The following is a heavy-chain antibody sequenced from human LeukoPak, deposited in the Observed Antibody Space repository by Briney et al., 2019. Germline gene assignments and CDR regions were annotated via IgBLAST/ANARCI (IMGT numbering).Heavy chain of an antibody. J-gene: IGHJ4*02. Sequence: PGGSLRLSCAASGFTFSNAWMNWVRQAPGKGLEWVGRVKSKTDGETTDYAAPVKDRFTISRDDSKNTLYLQMNSLKTEDTAVYYCAFIFSSGPDYWGQGTLVTVSS. CDR1: GFTFSNAW. CDR2: VKSKTDGETT. V-gene: IGHV3-15*07. CDR3: AFIFSSGPDY. D-gene: IGHD6-19*01.